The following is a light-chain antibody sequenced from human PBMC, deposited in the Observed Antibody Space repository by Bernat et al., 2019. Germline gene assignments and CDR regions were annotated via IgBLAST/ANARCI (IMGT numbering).Light chain of an antibody. CDR2: TNT. CDR3: QSYDYTLSGHWV. Sequence: QSVLTQPASVSGAPGQRVTISCPGSSSNIGAGYDVHWYQQLPGTAPKLLIFTNTHRPSGAPDRFSGSKSGTAASLAITGLQAEDEADYYCQSYDYTLSGHWVFGGGTKLTVL. V-gene: IGLV1-40*01. J-gene: IGLJ3*02. CDR1: SSNIGAGYD.